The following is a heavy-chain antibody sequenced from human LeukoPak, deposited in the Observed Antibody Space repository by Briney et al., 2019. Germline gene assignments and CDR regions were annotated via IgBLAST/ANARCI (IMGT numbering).Heavy chain of an antibody. CDR1: GGSINTDSYC. J-gene: IGHJ4*02. Sequence: PSQTLSLTCTVSGGSINTDSYCWGWIRQPAGKGLEWIGRAYSRGGTNYNPSLESRVTISLDTSRNQFSLTLNSVTAADTAVYYCTRDQGSTPTDYWGQGTLVTVSS. CDR3: TRDQGSTPTDY. V-gene: IGHV4-61*02. CDR2: AYSRGGT.